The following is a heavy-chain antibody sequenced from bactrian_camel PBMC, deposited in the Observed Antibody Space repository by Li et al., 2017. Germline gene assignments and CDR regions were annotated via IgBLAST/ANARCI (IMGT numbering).Heavy chain of an antibody. V-gene: IGHV3-2*01. CDR3: AAAWADRGSCLNIHEYNF. CDR2: IDSNGQT. J-gene: IGHJ4*01. D-gene: IGHD2*01. CDR1: QYPVNRYC. Sequence: HVQLVESGGGSVRAGGSLTLSCAVSQYPVNRYCLGWFRQAPGKRRIQVANIDSNGQTYYAESVKDRFTVSQDSAKNTLYLQMNSLKPEDTAMYYCAAAWADRGSCLNIHEYNFWGQGTQVTVS.